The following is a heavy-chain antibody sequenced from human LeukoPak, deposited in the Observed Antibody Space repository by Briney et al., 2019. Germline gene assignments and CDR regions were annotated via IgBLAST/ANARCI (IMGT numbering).Heavy chain of an antibody. CDR3: AREGPYCSGGSCYIDY. V-gene: IGHV4-31*03. D-gene: IGHD2-15*01. CDR2: IYYSGST. J-gene: IGHJ4*02. CDR1: GGSISSGGYY. Sequence: SQTLSLTCTVSGGSISSGGYYWSWIRQHPGKGLEWTGYIYYSGSTYYNPSLKSRVTISVDTSKNQFSLKLSSVTAADTAVYYCAREGPYCSGGSCYIDYWGQGTLVTVSS.